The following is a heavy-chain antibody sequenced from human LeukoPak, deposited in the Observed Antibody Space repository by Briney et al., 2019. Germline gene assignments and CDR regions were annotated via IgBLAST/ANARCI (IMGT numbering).Heavy chain of an antibody. CDR1: GGSFSGYY. D-gene: IGHD3-22*01. J-gene: IGHJ6*03. Sequence: SETLSLTCAVSGGSFSGYYWSWIRQPPGKGLEWIGEINHSGSTNYNPSLKSRVTISVDTSKNQFSLKLSSVTAADTAVYYCARGPYYYDHRSHHYFYYYMDVWGKGTTVTVSS. V-gene: IGHV4-34*01. CDR3: ARGPYYYDHRSHHYFYYYMDV. CDR2: INHSGST.